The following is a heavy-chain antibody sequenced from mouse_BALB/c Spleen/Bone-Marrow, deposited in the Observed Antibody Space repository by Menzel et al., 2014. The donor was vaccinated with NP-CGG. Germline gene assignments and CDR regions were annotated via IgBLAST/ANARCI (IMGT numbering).Heavy chain of an antibody. Sequence: EVMLVESGAELVKPGASVKLSCTASGFNIKDTYMHWVKQRPEQGPEWIGRIDPANGNTKYDPKFQGKATITADTSSNTAYLQLSSLTSEDTAVYYCARGYYDYVYAMDYWDQRASVAISS. J-gene: IGHJ4*01. V-gene: IGHV14-3*02. CDR2: IDPANGNT. D-gene: IGHD2-4*01. CDR3: ARGYYDYVYAMDY. CDR1: GFNIKDTY.